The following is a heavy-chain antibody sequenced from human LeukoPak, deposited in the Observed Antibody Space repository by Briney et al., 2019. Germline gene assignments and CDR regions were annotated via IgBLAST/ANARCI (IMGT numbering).Heavy chain of an antibody. J-gene: IGHJ2*01. CDR2: ITGSSTWT. V-gene: IGHV3-23*01. CDR3: ARELVSLGTGYFDL. Sequence: GGSLRLSCEASGFPFGTYGMTWVRQAPGKGLEWVSGITGSSTWTYYADSVRGRFTISRDNSKNTLHLQMNNLTADDTAIYYCARELVSLGTGYFDLWGRGTLVTVSS. D-gene: IGHD7-27*01. CDR1: GFPFGTYG.